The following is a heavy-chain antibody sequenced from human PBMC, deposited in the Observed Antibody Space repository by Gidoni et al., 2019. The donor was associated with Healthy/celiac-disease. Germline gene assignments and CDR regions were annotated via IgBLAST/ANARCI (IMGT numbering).Heavy chain of an antibody. V-gene: IGHV1-46*01. CDR2: INPSGGST. CDR1: GYTFTSYY. Sequence: QVQLVQSGAEVKKPGASVKVSCKASGYTFTSYYMHWVRQAPGQGLEWMGIINPSGGSTSYAPKFQGRVTLTRDTSTSTVYMELSSLRSEDTAVYYCARDGYGDFRDYYYGMDVWGQGTTVTVSS. D-gene: IGHD4-17*01. J-gene: IGHJ6*02. CDR3: ARDGYGDFRDYYYGMDV.